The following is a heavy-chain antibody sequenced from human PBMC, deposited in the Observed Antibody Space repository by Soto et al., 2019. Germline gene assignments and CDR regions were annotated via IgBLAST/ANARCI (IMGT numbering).Heavy chain of an antibody. V-gene: IGHV3-72*01. CDR1: GFTLSDNY. D-gene: IGHD3-10*01. Sequence: GGSLRLSCAGSGFTLSDNYMDWVRQAPGKGLEWVGRTRNKANRYTTEYAASVKGRFTVSRDESMNSLHLQMNSLKTEDTAVYYCVRTSHYGSGTCNFDFWGQGTVVTVSS. CDR2: TRNKANRYTT. J-gene: IGHJ4*02. CDR3: VRTSHYGSGTCNFDF.